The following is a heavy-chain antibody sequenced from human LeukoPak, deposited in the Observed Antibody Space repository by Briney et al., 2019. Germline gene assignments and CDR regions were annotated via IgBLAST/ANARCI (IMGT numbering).Heavy chain of an antibody. J-gene: IGHJ4*02. D-gene: IGHD6-19*01. CDR2: INHSGST. CDR1: GGSSSGYY. Sequence: SETLSLTCAVYGGSSSGYYWSWIRQPPGKGLEWIGEINHSGSTNYNPSLKSRVTISVDTSKNQFSLKLSSVTAADTAVYYCARGPPYSSGWYFDYWGQGTLVTVSS. V-gene: IGHV4-34*01. CDR3: ARGPPYSSGWYFDY.